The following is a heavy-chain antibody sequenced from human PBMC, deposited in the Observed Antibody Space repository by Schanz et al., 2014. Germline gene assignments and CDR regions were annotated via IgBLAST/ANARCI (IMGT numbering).Heavy chain of an antibody. CDR2: ISGSCGST. D-gene: IGHD3-9*01. J-gene: IGHJ4*02. CDR3: AKDHAGSDILTALGN. CDR1: GFTFTNYA. V-gene: IGHV3-23*01. Sequence: EVQLLESGGGLVQPGGSLRLSCAASGFTFTNYAMTWVRQAPGKGLEWVSGISGSCGSTYDADSVKGRFTISRDNSKNTLYLQMNSLRAEDTAVYYCAKDHAGSDILTALGNWGQGTLVTVSS.